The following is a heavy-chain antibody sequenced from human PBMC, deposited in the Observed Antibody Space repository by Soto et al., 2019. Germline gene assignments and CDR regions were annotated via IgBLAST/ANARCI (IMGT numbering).Heavy chain of an antibody. Sequence: GGSLRLSCAASEFTFSSYSMHWVRQAPSKGLEWVALISYDGSNKYYADSVKGRFTISRDNSKNTLYLQMNSLRAEDTAVYYCARVRRGYSGYDLYSSGWYFDYWGQGTLVTVSS. J-gene: IGHJ4*02. CDR3: ARVRRGYSGYDLYSSGWYFDY. D-gene: IGHD5-12*01. V-gene: IGHV3-30-3*01. CDR1: EFTFSSYS. CDR2: ISYDGSNK.